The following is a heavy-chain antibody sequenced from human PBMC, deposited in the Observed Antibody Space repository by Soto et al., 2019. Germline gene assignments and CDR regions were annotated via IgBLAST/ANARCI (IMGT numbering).Heavy chain of an antibody. CDR2: LNPSGGT. D-gene: IGHD4-4*01. V-gene: IGHV4-34*01. CDR3: ARGEAYSNYPAR. J-gene: IGHJ4*02. CDR1: AGSLSGYY. Sequence: SETLSLTCGVYAGSLSGYYWTWFRRPPGKGVEWIGELNPSGGTKYNPSLKSRVSISVDTSKNHFSLKLSSVTAADTAVYYCARGEAYSNYPARWGQGTLVTVSS.